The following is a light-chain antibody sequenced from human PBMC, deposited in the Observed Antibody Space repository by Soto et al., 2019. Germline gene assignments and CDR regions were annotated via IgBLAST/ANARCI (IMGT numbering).Light chain of an antibody. V-gene: IGKV3-20*01. CDR3: QQHGSSAPIT. Sequence: ELVLTQSPASLSLSAGDRATLSCRASQSVDSYLVWYQQKPGQAPRLLIFGASNRATGIPARFSGSGSGTDFTLTISRLEPEDFALYFCQQHGSSAPITCGQGTRLEIK. J-gene: IGKJ5*01. CDR2: GAS. CDR1: QSVDSY.